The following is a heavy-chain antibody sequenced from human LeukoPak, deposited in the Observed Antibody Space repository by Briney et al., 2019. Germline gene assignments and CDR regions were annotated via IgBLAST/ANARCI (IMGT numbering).Heavy chain of an antibody. D-gene: IGHD4-17*01. CDR3: VKSGPDFGDLPSEYYFDF. V-gene: IGHV3-33*06. CDR2: IWYDGSNQ. Sequence: GGSLRLSCAASGFSFSSYAMHWVRQAPGKGLEWVAVIWYDGSNQYYADSVRGRFTISRDYSKNTLHLQMNSLRAEDTAAYYCVKSGPDFGDLPSEYYFDFWGQGTLVTVSS. CDR1: GFSFSSYA. J-gene: IGHJ4*02.